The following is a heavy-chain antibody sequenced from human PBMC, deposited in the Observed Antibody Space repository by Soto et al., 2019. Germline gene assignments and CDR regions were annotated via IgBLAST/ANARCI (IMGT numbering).Heavy chain of an antibody. Sequence: EVQLVESGGGLVQPGRSLRLSCAASGFTFGDYGMHWVRQAPGKGLEWVSDIIWSGSRVGYVDSVKGRFTISRDNAKTSLYLQINRLRPEDTAFYDCVKGMWILQWLLVPNFEHWGQGTLVTVSS. V-gene: IGHV3-9*01. D-gene: IGHD3-3*01. CDR3: VKGMWILQWLLVPNFEH. CDR1: GFTFGDYG. J-gene: IGHJ4*02. CDR2: IIWSGSRV.